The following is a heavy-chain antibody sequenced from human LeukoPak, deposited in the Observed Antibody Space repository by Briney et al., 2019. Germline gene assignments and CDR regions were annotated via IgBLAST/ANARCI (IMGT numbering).Heavy chain of an antibody. D-gene: IGHD6-13*01. CDR1: GYTFTGYY. Sequence: EASVKVSCKASGYTFTGYYIHWVRQAPGQGLEWMGSINPNSGGTNYAQKFQGRITMTWDTSINTAYMELSRLRSDDTAVYYCARGGIAAAGTLAFDIWGQGTMVTVSS. J-gene: IGHJ3*02. CDR2: INPNSGGT. V-gene: IGHV1-2*02. CDR3: ARGGIAAAGTLAFDI.